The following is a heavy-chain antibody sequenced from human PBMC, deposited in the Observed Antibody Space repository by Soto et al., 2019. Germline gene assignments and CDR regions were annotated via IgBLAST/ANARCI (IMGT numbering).Heavy chain of an antibody. CDR1: GGSISSSSYY. V-gene: IGHV4-39*01. D-gene: IGHD3-16*02. Sequence: PSETLSLTCTVSGGSISSSSYYWGWIRQPPGKGLEGIGSIYYNGSTYYNPSLKSRVTISVDTSNNQFSLKLSCLTAADTAVYSSATRLLTFGRASVNPYDYWRKGHLVTAAS. CDR3: ATRLLTFGRASVNPYDY. CDR2: IYYNGST. J-gene: IGHJ4*02.